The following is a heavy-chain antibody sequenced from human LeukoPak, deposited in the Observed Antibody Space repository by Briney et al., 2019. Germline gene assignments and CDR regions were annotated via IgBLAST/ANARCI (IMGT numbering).Heavy chain of an antibody. CDR3: ARGRQDIVVVPAAFGFDP. J-gene: IGHJ5*02. Sequence: PSETLSLTCTVAGGSISSYYWSWLRQPPGKGLEWIGYIYYSGSTNYNPSLKSRVTISVDTSKNQFSLKLSSVTAADTAVYYCARGRQDIVVVPAAFGFDPWGQGTLVTVSS. V-gene: IGHV4-59*01. CDR1: GGSISSYY. D-gene: IGHD2-2*01. CDR2: IYYSGST.